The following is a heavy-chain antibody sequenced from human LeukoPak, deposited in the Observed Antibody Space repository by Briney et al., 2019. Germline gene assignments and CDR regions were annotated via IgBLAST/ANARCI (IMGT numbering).Heavy chain of an antibody. Sequence: GASVKASCKASGYTFTAFYIHWVRQAPGQGLEWMGWINPNSGGTNYAQKFQGRVTMTRDTSISTAYMELSRLRSDDTAVYYCARSRKTMVVNFDYWGQGTLVTVSS. CDR1: GYTFTAFY. D-gene: IGHD3-10*01. J-gene: IGHJ4*02. CDR3: ARSRKTMVVNFDY. CDR2: INPNSGGT. V-gene: IGHV1-2*02.